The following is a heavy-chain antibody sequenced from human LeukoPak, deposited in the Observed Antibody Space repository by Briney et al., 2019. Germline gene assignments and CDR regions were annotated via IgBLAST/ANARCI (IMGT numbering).Heavy chain of an antibody. CDR1: GFTFSDYY. CDR2: ISSSGSTI. Sequence: GGSLRLSCAASGFTFSDYYMSWIRQAPGEGLEWVSYISSSGSTIYYADSVKGRFTISRDNAKNSLYLQMNSLRAEDTAVYYCAREGYSSSWTFDYWGQGTLVTVSS. J-gene: IGHJ4*02. CDR3: AREGYSSSWTFDY. V-gene: IGHV3-11*01. D-gene: IGHD6-13*01.